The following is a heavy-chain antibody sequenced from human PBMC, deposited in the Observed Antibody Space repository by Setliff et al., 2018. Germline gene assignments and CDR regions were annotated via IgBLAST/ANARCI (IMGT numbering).Heavy chain of an antibody. Sequence: SETLSLTCTVSGGSISSGDYYWSWIRQPPGKGLEWIGYIYSSGSTYYNPSLKSRVSISVDTSKNQFSLKLSSVTAADTAVYYCARESRYYYDNLGTLDYWGQGTQVTVAS. CDR2: IYSSGST. CDR3: ARESRYYYDNLGTLDY. V-gene: IGHV4-30-4*08. J-gene: IGHJ4*02. D-gene: IGHD3-22*01. CDR1: GGSISSGDYY.